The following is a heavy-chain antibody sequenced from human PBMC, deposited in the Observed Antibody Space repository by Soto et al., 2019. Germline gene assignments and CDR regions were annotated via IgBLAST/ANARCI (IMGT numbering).Heavy chain of an antibody. CDR1: GFTFSSYG. D-gene: IGHD6-19*01. CDR3: ARVVKQWQRNFYYYYYGMDV. Sequence: QVQLVESGGGVVQPGRSLRLSCAASGFTFSSYGMHWVRQAPGKGLEWVAVIWYDGSNKYYADSVKGRFTISRDNSKNTLYLQMNSLRAEDTAMYYCARVVKQWQRNFYYYYYGMDVWGQGTTVTVSS. J-gene: IGHJ6*02. CDR2: IWYDGSNK. V-gene: IGHV3-33*01.